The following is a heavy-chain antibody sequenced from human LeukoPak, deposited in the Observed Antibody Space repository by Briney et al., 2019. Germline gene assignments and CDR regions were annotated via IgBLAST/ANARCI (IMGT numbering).Heavy chain of an antibody. CDR1: GGSIGSYY. CDR3: ARGFYYYDTSGRGFYFDY. Sequence: SETLSLTCTVSGGSIGSYYWSWIRQPAGKGLEWIGRIYTTGGTVYNPSLKSRVTMSVDTSKNQFSLKLSSVTAADTAVYYCARGFYYYDTSGRGFYFDYWGEGTLVTVSS. CDR2: IYTTGGT. D-gene: IGHD3-22*01. J-gene: IGHJ4*02. V-gene: IGHV4-4*07.